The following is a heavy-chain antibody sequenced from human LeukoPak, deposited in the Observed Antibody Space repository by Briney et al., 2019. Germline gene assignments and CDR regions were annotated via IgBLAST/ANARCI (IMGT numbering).Heavy chain of an antibody. J-gene: IGHJ4*02. CDR2: IYYSGST. CDR1: GGSISSGGYY. CDR3: ARAKYSRGAYFDY. D-gene: IGHD6-6*01. Sequence: SETLSLTCTVSGGSISSGGYYWSWIRQHPGKGLEWIGYIYYSGSTYYNPSLKSRVTISVDTSKNLFSLKLSSVTAADTAVYYCARAKYSRGAYFDYWGQGTLVTVSS. V-gene: IGHV4-31*03.